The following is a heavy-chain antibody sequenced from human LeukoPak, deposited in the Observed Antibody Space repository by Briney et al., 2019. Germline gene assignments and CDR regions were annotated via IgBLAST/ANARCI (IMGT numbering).Heavy chain of an antibody. D-gene: IGHD3-22*01. CDR3: ARRGGYYDSSARGAFDI. J-gene: IGHJ3*02. V-gene: IGHV4-34*01. CDR1: GGSFSGYY. Sequence: SETLSLTCAVYGGSFSGYYWSWIRQPPGKGLEWIGEINHSGSTNYNPSLKSRVTISVDTSKNQFSLKLSSVTAADTAVYYCARRGGYYDSSARGAFDIWGQGTMVTVSS. CDR2: INHSGST.